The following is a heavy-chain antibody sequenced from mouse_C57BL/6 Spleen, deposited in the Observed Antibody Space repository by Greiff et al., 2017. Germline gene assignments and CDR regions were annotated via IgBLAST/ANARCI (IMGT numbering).Heavy chain of an antibody. CDR1: GYSITSGYY. CDR2: ISYDGSN. J-gene: IGHJ3*01. CDR3: ASYYDYPFAY. V-gene: IGHV3-6*01. D-gene: IGHD2-4*01. Sequence: EVKLVESGPGLVKPSQSLSLTCSVTGYSITSGYYWNWIRQFPGNKLEWMGYISYDGSNNYNPSLKNRISITRDTSKNQFFLKLNSVTTEDTATYYCASYYDYPFAYWGQGTLVTVSA.